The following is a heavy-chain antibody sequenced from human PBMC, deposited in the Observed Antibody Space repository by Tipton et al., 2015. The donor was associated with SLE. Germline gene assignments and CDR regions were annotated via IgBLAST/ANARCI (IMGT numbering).Heavy chain of an antibody. CDR2: INHSGST. Sequence: TLSLTCTVSGGSISSHYWTWIRQPPGKGLEWIGEINHSGSTNYKQSLKSQVTISVDTSKNQFSLKLSSVTAADTAVYYCARVLMGFGEPRSPTRVYYYYMDVWGKGTTVTVSS. J-gene: IGHJ6*03. CDR1: GGSISSHY. CDR3: ARVLMGFGEPRSPTRVYYYYMDV. D-gene: IGHD3-10*01. V-gene: IGHV4-34*01.